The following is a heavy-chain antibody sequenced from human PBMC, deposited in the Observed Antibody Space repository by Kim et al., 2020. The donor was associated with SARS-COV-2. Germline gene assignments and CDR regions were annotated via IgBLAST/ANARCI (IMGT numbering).Heavy chain of an antibody. CDR3: AKGVYDILTGSHYFDY. J-gene: IGHJ4*02. V-gene: IGHV3-30*02. D-gene: IGHD3-9*01. Sequence: VKGRFTISRDNSKNTLYLQMNSLRAEDTAVYYCAKGVYDILTGSHYFDYWGQGTLVTVSS.